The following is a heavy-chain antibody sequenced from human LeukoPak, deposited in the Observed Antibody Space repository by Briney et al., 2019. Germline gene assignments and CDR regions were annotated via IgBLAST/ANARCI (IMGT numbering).Heavy chain of an antibody. CDR3: ARGISPNGWTISFDI. CDR1: GFTFSSYC. Sequence: PGGSLRLSCAASGFTFSSYCMNWVRQAPGKGLEWVSSISSSSSYIYYANSVKGRFTISRDNAKNSLYLQMNSLRAEDTAVYYCARGISPNGWTISFDIWGQGTMVTVSS. V-gene: IGHV3-21*01. CDR2: ISSSSSYI. J-gene: IGHJ3*02. D-gene: IGHD3-3*01.